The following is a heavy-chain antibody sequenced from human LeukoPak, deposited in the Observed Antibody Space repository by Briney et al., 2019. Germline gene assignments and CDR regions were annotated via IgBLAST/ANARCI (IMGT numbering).Heavy chain of an antibody. Sequence: ASVKVSCKASGYTFTSYDINWVRQATGQGLEWMGWMNPNSGNTGYAQKFQGRVTITRNTSISTAYMELSSLRSEDTAVYYCATSYSSSWYAFDIWGQGTMVTVSS. D-gene: IGHD6-13*01. CDR3: ATSYSSSWYAFDI. J-gene: IGHJ3*02. CDR2: MNPNSGNT. CDR1: GYTFTSYD. V-gene: IGHV1-8*03.